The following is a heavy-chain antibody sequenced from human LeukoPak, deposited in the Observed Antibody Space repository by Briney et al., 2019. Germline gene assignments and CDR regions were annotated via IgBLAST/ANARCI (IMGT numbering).Heavy chain of an antibody. Sequence: PSETLSLTCTVSGGSISSYYWSWIRQPPGKGLEWIGYIYYSGSTNYNPSLKSRVTISVDTSKNQFSLKLSSVTAADAAVYYCARGPAPGEWELFPGDYWGQGTLVTVSS. D-gene: IGHD1-26*01. J-gene: IGHJ4*02. CDR2: IYYSGST. CDR1: GGSISSYY. CDR3: ARGPAPGEWELFPGDY. V-gene: IGHV4-59*08.